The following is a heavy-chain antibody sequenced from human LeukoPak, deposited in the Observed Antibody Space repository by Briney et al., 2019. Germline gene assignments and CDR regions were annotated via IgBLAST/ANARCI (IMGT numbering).Heavy chain of an antibody. V-gene: IGHV4-34*01. CDR2: INHSGST. D-gene: IGHD2-2*01. J-gene: IGHJ4*02. Sequence: SETQSLTCAVYGGSFSGYYWSWIRQPPGKGLEWIGEINHSGSTNYNPSLKSRVTISVDTSKNQFSLRLSSVTAADTAVYYCARRPCIGYSTSCPSDYWGQGTLVTVSS. CDR3: ARRPCIGYSTSCPSDY. CDR1: GGSFSGYY.